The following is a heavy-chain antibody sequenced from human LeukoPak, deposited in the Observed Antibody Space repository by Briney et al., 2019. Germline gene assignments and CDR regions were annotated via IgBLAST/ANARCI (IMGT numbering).Heavy chain of an antibody. Sequence: GASVKVSCKASGYTFTGYHMHWVRQAPGQGLEWMGRINPNSGDTNYAQKFQGRVTMTRDTSISTAYMELRSLRSDDTAVYYCARGQVDACDYWGQGTLVTVSS. CDR1: GYTFTGYH. J-gene: IGHJ4*02. V-gene: IGHV1-2*06. CDR3: ARGQVDACDY. CDR2: INPNSGDT. D-gene: IGHD3-9*01.